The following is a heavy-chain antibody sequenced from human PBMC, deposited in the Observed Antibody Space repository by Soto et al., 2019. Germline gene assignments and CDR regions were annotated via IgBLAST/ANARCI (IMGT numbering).Heavy chain of an antibody. V-gene: IGHV4-39*01. CDR3: ARQGTPPRYYGMDV. CDR1: GGSISSSSYY. J-gene: IGHJ6*02. D-gene: IGHD2-15*01. CDR2: IYYSGST. Sequence: QLQLQESGPGLVKPSETLSLTCTVSGGSISSSSYYWGWVRQPPGKGLEWIGSIYYSGSTYYSPSLKSGVTISVDTSKSQFSLKLSSVTAADTAVYYCARQGTPPRYYGMDVWGQGTPVTVSS.